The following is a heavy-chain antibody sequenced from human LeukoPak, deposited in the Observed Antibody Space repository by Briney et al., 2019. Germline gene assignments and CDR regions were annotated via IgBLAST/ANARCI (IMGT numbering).Heavy chain of an antibody. CDR1: VDSISRTNNY. D-gene: IGHD5-24*01. V-gene: IGHV4-39*01. J-gene: IGHJ4*02. CDR2: IHSSGSIT. CDR3: ARHEDGDGYNAKPIDY. Sequence: PSETLSLTCTVSVDSISRTNNYWGWVRQPPGKGLEWIGTIHSSGSITYYSPSLKSRVTISIDTSKNQFSLKLSSVTAADTAVYFCARHEDGDGYNAKPIDYWGQGTLVTVSS.